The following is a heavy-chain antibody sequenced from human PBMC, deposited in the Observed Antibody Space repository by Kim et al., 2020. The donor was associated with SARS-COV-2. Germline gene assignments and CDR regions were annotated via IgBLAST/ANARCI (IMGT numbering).Heavy chain of an antibody. CDR2: IYYSGST. CDR1: GGSISSSSYY. CDR3: ARLEAWVTMVRGAPRWFDP. Sequence: SETLSLTCTVSGGSISSSSYYWGWIRQPPGKGLEWIGSIYYSGSTYYNPSLKSRVTISVDTSKNQFSLKLSSVTAADTAVYYCARLEAWVTMVRGAPRWFDPWGQGTLVTVSS. V-gene: IGHV4-39*01. D-gene: IGHD3-10*01. J-gene: IGHJ5*02.